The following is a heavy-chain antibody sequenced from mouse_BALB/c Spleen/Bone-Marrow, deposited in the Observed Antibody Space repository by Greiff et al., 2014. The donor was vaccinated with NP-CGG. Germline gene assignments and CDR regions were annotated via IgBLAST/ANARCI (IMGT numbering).Heavy chain of an antibody. CDR2: IRNKANGYTT. CDR3: ARDGSWFAY. CDR1: GFTFTDYY. V-gene: IGHV7-3*02. J-gene: IGHJ3*01. Sequence: EVQLVESGGGLVQPGGSLRLSCATSGFTFTDYYMSWVRQPPGKALEWLGFIRNKANGYTTEYSASVKGRFTISRDNSQSILYLQMDTLRAEDSATYYCARDGSWFAYWDQGTLVTVSA.